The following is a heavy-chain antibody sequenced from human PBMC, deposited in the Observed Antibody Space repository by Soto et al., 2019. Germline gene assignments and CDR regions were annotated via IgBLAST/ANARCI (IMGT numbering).Heavy chain of an antibody. J-gene: IGHJ5*02. Sequence: QVQLVESGGGVVQPGGSLRLSCAASGFSFTTHNMYWVRQAPGKGLEWVAIISSDGRDKYHPDSVKGRCTISRDNSNNTVFLTVGSPTGDDTAFLFCGSQVGVGSWGQGALVTVSS. CDR2: ISSDGRDK. D-gene: IGHD2-15*01. V-gene: IGHV3-30*04. CDR3: GSQVGVGS. CDR1: GFSFTTHN.